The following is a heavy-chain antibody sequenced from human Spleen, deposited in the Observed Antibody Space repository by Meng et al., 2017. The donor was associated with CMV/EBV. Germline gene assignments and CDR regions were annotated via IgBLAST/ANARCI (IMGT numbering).Heavy chain of an antibody. CDR1: GYNFTGYY. J-gene: IGHJ4*02. V-gene: IGHV1-2*02. D-gene: IGHD2-2*01. CDR3: ARVLVVPAAAFDY. Sequence: ASVKVSCKTSGYNFTGYYMHWVRQAPGQGLEWMGWINPNSGGTNYAQKFQGRVTMTRDTSISTAYMELSRLRSDDTAVYYCARVLVVPAAAFDYWGQGTLVTVSS. CDR2: INPNSGGT.